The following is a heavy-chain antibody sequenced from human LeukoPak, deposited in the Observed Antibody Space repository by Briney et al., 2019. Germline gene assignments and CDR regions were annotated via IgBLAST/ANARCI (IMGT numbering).Heavy chain of an antibody. V-gene: IGHV1-2*02. CDR1: GYTFTGYY. Sequence: ASVKVSCKASGYTFTGYYIHWVRQAPGQGLEWIAWINPNSGGTNHAQKFQGRVTMTSDTSISTVYMELSRLRSDDTAVYYCARALDSVSYFDYWGQGTLVTASS. CDR3: ARALDSVSYFDY. D-gene: IGHD2-21*01. CDR2: INPNSGGT. J-gene: IGHJ4*02.